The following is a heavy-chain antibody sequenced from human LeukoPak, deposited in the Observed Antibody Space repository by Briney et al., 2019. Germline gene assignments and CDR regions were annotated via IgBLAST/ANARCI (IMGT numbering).Heavy chain of an antibody. J-gene: IGHJ4*02. D-gene: IGHD2-15*01. V-gene: IGHV3-33*01. Sequence: GGSLRLSCAASGFTFSSYGMHWVRQGPGKGLEWVAVIWYDGSSEYYADSVKGRFTISRDNSKNTLYPQMNSLRAEDTAVYYCAREGGYCSGGSCYSGYFDNWGQGTLVTVSS. CDR1: GFTFSSYG. CDR2: IWYDGSSE. CDR3: AREGGYCSGGSCYSGYFDN.